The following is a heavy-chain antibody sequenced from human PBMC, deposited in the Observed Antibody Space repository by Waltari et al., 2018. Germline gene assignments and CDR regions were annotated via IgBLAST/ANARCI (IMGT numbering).Heavy chain of an antibody. D-gene: IGHD4-4*01. V-gene: IGHV3-7*01. Sequence: EVQLVESGGGLVQPGGLLTLSCAAYGLPSSSYWMSWVRQAPGKGLEWVANIKRDGSEKYYVDSMRGRFTISRDNAKNSLYLQMNSLRAEDTAVYYCARGTYSNYGVDYWGQGTLVTVSS. CDR1: GLPSSSYW. CDR3: ARGTYSNYGVDY. CDR2: IKRDGSEK. J-gene: IGHJ4*02.